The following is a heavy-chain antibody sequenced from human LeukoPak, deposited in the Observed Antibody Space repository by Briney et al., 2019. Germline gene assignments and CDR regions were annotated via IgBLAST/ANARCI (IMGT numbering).Heavy chain of an antibody. CDR3: ARAPLGVITFGGVIVNYLHYMDV. D-gene: IGHD3-16*02. CDR2: IYYSGST. Sequence: PSETLSLTCTVSGGSISSYYWSWIRQPPGKGLEWIGYIYYSGSTNYNPSLKSRVTISVDTSKNQFSLKLSSVTAADTAVYYCARAPLGVITFGGVIVNYLHYMDVWGKGTTVTISS. J-gene: IGHJ6*03. CDR1: GGSISSYY. V-gene: IGHV4-59*01.